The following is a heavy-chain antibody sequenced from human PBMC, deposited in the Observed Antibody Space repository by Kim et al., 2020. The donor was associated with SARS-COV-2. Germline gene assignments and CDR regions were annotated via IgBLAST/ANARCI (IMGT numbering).Heavy chain of an antibody. Sequence: VTGRFNISRANSRNMLYLQLNSLRAEDTAVYFCAKGAAAAGVGSYFDYWGQGTLVTVSS. CDR3: AKGAAAAGVGSYFDY. V-gene: IGHV3-23*03. J-gene: IGHJ4*02. D-gene: IGHD6-13*01.